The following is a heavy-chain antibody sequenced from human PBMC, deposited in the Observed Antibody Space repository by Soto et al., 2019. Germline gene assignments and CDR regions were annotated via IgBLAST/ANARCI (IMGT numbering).Heavy chain of an antibody. CDR2: IYPGDSDT. Sequence: GESLKISCKGSGYSFTSYWIGWVRQMPGKGLEWMGIIYPGDSDTRYSPSFQGQVTISADKSISTAYLQWSSLKASDTAMYYCARHGETARLIYYYYGMDVWGQGTTVTVSS. D-gene: IGHD6-6*01. CDR3: ARHGETARLIYYYYGMDV. CDR1: GYSFTSYW. V-gene: IGHV5-51*01. J-gene: IGHJ6*02.